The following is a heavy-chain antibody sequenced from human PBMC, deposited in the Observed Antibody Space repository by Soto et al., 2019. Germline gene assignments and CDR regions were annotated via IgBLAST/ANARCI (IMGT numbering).Heavy chain of an antibody. J-gene: IGHJ6*03. D-gene: IGHD6-6*01. CDR2: ISAYNGDT. V-gene: IGHV1-18*01. CDR3: ARVRQIVGYFYYYMDV. CDR1: GYTFTNYG. Sequence: QVQLLQSGAEVKKPGASVKVSCKASGYTFTNYGITWVRRAPGQGLEWMGWISAYNGDTHYTQRLQGRVTMTTDTSTSTAYMKLRGLRSDDTAVYYCARVRQIVGYFYYYMDVWGKGTTVTVSS.